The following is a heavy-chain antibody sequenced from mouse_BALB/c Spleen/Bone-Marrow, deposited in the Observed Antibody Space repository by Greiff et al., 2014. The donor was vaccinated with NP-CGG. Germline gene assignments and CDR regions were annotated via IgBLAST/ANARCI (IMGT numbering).Heavy chain of an antibody. Sequence: VQLQQSGPELEKPGAPVKISCKASGYSFTGYNMNWVKQSNGKSLEWIGNIDPYSGGTSYNQKFKGKATLTVDKSSSTAYMQLKSLTSEDSAVYYCARSWVNYFDYWGQGTTLTVSS. V-gene: IGHV1-39*01. CDR2: IDPYSGGT. CDR3: ARSWVNYFDY. J-gene: IGHJ2*01. D-gene: IGHD2-1*01. CDR1: GYSFTGYN.